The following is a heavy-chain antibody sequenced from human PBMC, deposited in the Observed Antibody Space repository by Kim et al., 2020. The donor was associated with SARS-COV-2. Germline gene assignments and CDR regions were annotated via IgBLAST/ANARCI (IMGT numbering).Heavy chain of an antibody. J-gene: IGHJ4*02. V-gene: IGHV3-23*01. CDR1: GFAFSTYA. CDR3: AKGETGGKDY. Sequence: GGSLRLSCAASGFAFSTYAMSWVRQAPGRGLEWVSAISGSGGVTHYADSVKGRFTISRDNSKNTLYLQMNSLRAEDTAVFYCAKGETGGKDYWGQGTMVTVSS. D-gene: IGHD3-10*01. CDR2: ISGSGGVT.